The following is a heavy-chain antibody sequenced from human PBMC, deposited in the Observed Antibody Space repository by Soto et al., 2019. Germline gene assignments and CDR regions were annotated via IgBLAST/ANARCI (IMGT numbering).Heavy chain of an antibody. CDR3: AKLGYFDWFLSPDRKWYFQH. D-gene: IGHD3-9*01. V-gene: IGHV3-23*01. CDR1: GFTFSSYA. Sequence: EVQLLESGGGLVQPGGSLRLSCAASGFTFSSYAMSWVRQAPGKGLEWVSAISGSGGSTYYADSVKGRFTISRDNSKNTLYLQMNSLRAEDTAVYYCAKLGYFDWFLSPDRKWYFQHWGQGTLVTVSS. J-gene: IGHJ1*01. CDR2: ISGSGGST.